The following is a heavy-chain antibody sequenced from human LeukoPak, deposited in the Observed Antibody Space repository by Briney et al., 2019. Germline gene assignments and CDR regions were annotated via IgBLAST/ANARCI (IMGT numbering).Heavy chain of an antibody. CDR2: IYYSGST. Sequence: SETLSLTCTVSGDSISSYYWSWIRQPPGKGLEWIGYIYYSGSTNYNPSLKSRVTISVDTSKNQISLKLSSVTAADTAVYYCARDRHGMDVWGQGTTVTVSS. V-gene: IGHV4-59*01. CDR3: ARDRHGMDV. CDR1: GDSISSYY. J-gene: IGHJ6*02.